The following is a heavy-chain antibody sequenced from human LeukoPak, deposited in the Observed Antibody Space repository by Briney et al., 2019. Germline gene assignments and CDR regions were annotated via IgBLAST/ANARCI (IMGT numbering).Heavy chain of an antibody. Sequence: SSETLSLTCTVSGGSISSYYWSWIRQPPGKGLEWIGYIYYSGSTNYNPSLKSRVTISVDTSKNQFSLKLSSVTAADTAVYYCARNLLDCSGGSCYLARFDYWGQGTLVTVSS. J-gene: IGHJ4*02. CDR3: ARNLLDCSGGSCYLARFDY. CDR2: IYYSGST. V-gene: IGHV4-59*01. CDR1: GGSISSYY. D-gene: IGHD2-15*01.